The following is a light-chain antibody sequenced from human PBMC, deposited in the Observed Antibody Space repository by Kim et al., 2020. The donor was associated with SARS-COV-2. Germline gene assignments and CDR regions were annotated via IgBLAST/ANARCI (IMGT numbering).Light chain of an antibody. CDR3: CSYAGSYTFGV. CDR1: SSDVGGYNY. Sequence: SVTISCTGTSSDVGGYNYVSWYQQHPGKAPKLMIYDVSKRPSGVPDRFSGSKSGNTASLTISGLQAEDEADYYCCSYAGSYTFGVFGTGTKVTVL. CDR2: DVS. V-gene: IGLV2-11*01. J-gene: IGLJ1*01.